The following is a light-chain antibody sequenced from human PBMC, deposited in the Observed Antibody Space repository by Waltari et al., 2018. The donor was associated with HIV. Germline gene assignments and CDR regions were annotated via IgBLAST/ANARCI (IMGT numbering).Light chain of an antibody. Sequence: VVTQEPSLTVSPGGTVTLTSAPSTGAVTSGHRPYWCQLRPGQAPKTLRYDTSNRHSWTPARFSGSLLGGKGALTLAGAQLEDEADYFCLLSFNRVGVFGGGTSLSVL. CDR3: LLSFNRVGV. J-gene: IGLJ3*02. CDR1: TGAVTSGHR. V-gene: IGLV7-46*01. CDR2: DTS.